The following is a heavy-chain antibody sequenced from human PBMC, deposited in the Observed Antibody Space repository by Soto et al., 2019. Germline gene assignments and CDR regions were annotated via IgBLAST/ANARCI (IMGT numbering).Heavy chain of an antibody. Sequence: GESLKISCKGSGYSFTSYWNGWVRQMPGKGLEWMGIIYPGDSDTRYSPSFQGQVTISADKSISTAYLQWSSLKASDTAMYYCARDYYDSSGYPWSYYGMDVWGQGTTVTVSS. J-gene: IGHJ6*02. V-gene: IGHV5-51*01. D-gene: IGHD3-22*01. CDR3: ARDYYDSSGYPWSYYGMDV. CDR2: IYPGDSDT. CDR1: GYSFTSYW.